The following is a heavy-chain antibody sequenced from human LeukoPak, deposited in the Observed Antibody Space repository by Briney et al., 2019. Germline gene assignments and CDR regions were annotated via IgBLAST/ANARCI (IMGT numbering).Heavy chain of an antibody. CDR3: ARLYQGKRPPDY. CDR1: GGSISSGDYY. J-gene: IGHJ4*02. V-gene: IGHV4-30-4*08. CDR2: IYDTGST. D-gene: IGHD6-25*01. Sequence: PSETLSLTCTVSGGSISSGDYYWSWIRQPPGKGLEWIGYIYDTGSTYYNPSLKSRLTISVDTSKNQLSLRLRSVTAADTAVYYCARLYQGKRPPDYWGQGTLVTVSS.